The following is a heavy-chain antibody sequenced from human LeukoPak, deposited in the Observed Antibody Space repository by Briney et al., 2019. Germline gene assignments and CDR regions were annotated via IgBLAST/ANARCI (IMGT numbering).Heavy chain of an antibody. Sequence: PSETLSLTCTVSGGSISSSSYYWGWVRQPPGKGLEWIGSIYYSGTTFYNPSLKSRVTISVDTSKNQFSLKLSSVTAADTAVYYCARQYYYDRSHLDYWGQGTLVTVSS. CDR1: GGSISSSSYY. V-gene: IGHV4-39*01. D-gene: IGHD3-22*01. CDR2: IYYSGTT. J-gene: IGHJ4*02. CDR3: ARQYYYDRSHLDY.